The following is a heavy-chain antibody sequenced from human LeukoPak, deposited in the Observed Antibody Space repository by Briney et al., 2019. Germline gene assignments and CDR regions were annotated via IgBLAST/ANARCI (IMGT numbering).Heavy chain of an antibody. D-gene: IGHD2-15*01. J-gene: IGHJ4*02. V-gene: IGHV1-2*02. CDR1: GYTFTGYY. CDR3: ARVGYCSGGSCYPGTFDY. CDR2: INPNSGGT. Sequence: GASVKVSCKASGYTFTGYYMHWVRQAPGQGLEWMGWINPNSGGTNYAQKFQGRVTMTRDTSISTAYMELSRLRSDDTAVYYCARVGYCSGGSCYPGTFDYWGQGTLVTVSS.